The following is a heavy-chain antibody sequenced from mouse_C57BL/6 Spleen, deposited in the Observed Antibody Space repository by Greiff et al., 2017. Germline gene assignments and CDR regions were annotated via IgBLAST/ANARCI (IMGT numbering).Heavy chain of an antibody. CDR1: GYTFTSYW. CDR2: IDPSDSYT. Sequence: QVQLQQPGAELVMPGASVKLSCKASGYTFTSYWMHWVKQRPGQGLEWIGEIDPSDSYTNYNQKFKGKSTLTVDKSSSTAYMQLSSLTSEDSAVYYCARSADYGNLFAYWGQGTLVTVSA. V-gene: IGHV1-69*01. J-gene: IGHJ3*01. D-gene: IGHD2-1*01. CDR3: ARSADYGNLFAY.